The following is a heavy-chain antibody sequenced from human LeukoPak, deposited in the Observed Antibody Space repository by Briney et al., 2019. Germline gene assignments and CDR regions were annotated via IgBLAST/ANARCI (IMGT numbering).Heavy chain of an antibody. V-gene: IGHV4-31*03. CDR2: IYYSGST. D-gene: IGHD3-22*01. J-gene: IGHJ6*02. CDR3: ARDVVITYSYGMDV. Sequence: PSESLSLTCTVSGGSLSIGGYCWSWIRQHRGRGREWIGYIYYSGSTYYNPSLSSRVTITVDTSKYQFSLKLSSVTAADTAVYYCARDVVITYSYGMDVWGQGTTVTVSS. CDR1: GGSLSIGGYC.